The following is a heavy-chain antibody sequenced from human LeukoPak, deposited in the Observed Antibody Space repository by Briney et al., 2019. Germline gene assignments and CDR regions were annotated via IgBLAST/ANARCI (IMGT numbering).Heavy chain of an antibody. V-gene: IGHV3-23*01. D-gene: IGHD3-10*01. CDR2: ITGSGVLT. Sequence: PGGSLRLSCAASGFTLSNYAMTWVGQAPGKGLEGVSSITGSGVLTYYADSVPGRFTISKDNAMDTLFLQMNSLRADDTGVYYCAKDRVDGSGSQFDSWGQGSLVTVSS. CDR1: GFTLSNYA. J-gene: IGHJ4*02. CDR3: AKDRVDGSGSQFDS.